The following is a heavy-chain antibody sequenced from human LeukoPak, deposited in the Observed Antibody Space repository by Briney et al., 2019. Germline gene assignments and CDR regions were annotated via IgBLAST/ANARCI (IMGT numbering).Heavy chain of an antibody. CDR3: AKHGREESRLRYSLPSFDY. CDR2: ISGSGGST. CDR1: GFTFSTYW. V-gene: IGHV3-23*01. Sequence: PGGSLRLSCAASGFTFSTYWMSWVRQAPGKGLEWVSAISGSGGSTYYADSVKGRFTISRDNSKNTLYLQMNSLRAEDTAVYYCAKHGREESRLRYSLPSFDYWGQGTLVTVSS. J-gene: IGHJ4*02. D-gene: IGHD3-9*01.